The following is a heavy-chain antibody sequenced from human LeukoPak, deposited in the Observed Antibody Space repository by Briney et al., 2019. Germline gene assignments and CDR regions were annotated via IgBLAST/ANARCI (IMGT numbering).Heavy chain of an antibody. CDR1: GFTFSSYE. CDR3: AAWYSSGWYGGY. V-gene: IGHV3-48*03. Sequence: TGGSLRLSCAASGFTFSSYEMNWVRQAPGKGLEWVSYISSSGSTIYYADSVKGRFTISRDNAKNSLYLQMNSLRAEDAAVYYCAAWYSSGWYGGYWGQGTLVTVSS. CDR2: ISSSGSTI. J-gene: IGHJ4*02. D-gene: IGHD6-19*01.